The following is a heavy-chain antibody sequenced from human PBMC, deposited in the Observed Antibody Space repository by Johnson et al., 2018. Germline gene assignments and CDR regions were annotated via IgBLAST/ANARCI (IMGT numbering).Heavy chain of an antibody. CDR3: ARGGSSGLFTGGFDV. D-gene: IGHD6-19*01. J-gene: IGHJ3*01. V-gene: IGHV3-66*02. CDR2: IYSGGSR. Sequence: VQLQESGGGLVQPGGSLRLSCAVSGFTVSSKYMSWVRQAPGKGLAWVSIIYSGGSRYYADSVKGRFTISRDTSNNTVYLQMNSLKFEDTALCYCARGGSSGLFTGGFDVWGQGTIVTVSS. CDR1: GFTVSSKY.